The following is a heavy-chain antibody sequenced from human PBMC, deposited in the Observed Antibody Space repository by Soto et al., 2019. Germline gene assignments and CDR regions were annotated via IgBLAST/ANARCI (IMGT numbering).Heavy chain of an antibody. Sequence: QVQLVQSGAEVKKPGSSVKVSCKPSGATLSGYTTSGVRQAPGKGLEWMGRIIPILGIANYAQKFQGRVTITADKSTSTAYMELSSLRSEDTAVYYCARDSYGPTTPDYWGQGTLVTVSS. CDR1: GATLSGYT. CDR3: ARDSYGPTTPDY. J-gene: IGHJ4*02. V-gene: IGHV1-69*08. D-gene: IGHD4-17*01. CDR2: IIPILGIA.